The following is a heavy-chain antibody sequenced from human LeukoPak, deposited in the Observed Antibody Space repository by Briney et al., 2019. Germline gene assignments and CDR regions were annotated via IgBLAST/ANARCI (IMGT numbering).Heavy chain of an antibody. CDR1: GGTFSSYA. CDR2: TIPIFGTA. CDR3: ARRRYCSSTSCRSPYYYYMDV. J-gene: IGHJ6*03. Sequence: GASVKVSCKASGGTFSSYAISWVRQAPGQGLEWMGGTIPIFGTANYAQKFQGRVTITADESTSTAYMELSSLRSEDTAVYYCARRRYCSSTSCRSPYYYYMDVWGKGTTVTVSS. V-gene: IGHV1-69*01. D-gene: IGHD2-2*01.